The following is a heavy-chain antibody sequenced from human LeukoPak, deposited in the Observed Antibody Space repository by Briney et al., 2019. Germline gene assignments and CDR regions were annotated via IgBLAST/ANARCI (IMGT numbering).Heavy chain of an antibody. V-gene: IGHV3-66*02. D-gene: IGHD3-10*01. CDR2: IHSGGRA. Sequence: GGSLRLSCAASGFSVSSNYRTWVRQAPGKGLEWVSVIHSGGRAYYADSVKGRFTTSRDNSKNTLDLQMNSLSVEDTAVYYCVGVETITMVRGASGDVWGKGTTVTVSS. CDR3: VGVETITMVRGASGDV. J-gene: IGHJ6*04. CDR1: GFSVSSNY.